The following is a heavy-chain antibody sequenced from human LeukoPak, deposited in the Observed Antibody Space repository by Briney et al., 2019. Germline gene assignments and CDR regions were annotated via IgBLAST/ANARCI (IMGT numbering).Heavy chain of an antibody. D-gene: IGHD3-22*01. V-gene: IGHV5-51*01. CDR2: IYPGDSDI. CDR3: ARDTFRAYDSSGYAY. CDR1: GYSFADYW. Sequence: GESLKISCQGSGYSFADYWIGWVRPMPGKGLEWLGIIYPGDSDIRYSPSFQGQVTISADKSIRAAYLQWSSLKASDTAMYYCARDTFRAYDSSGYAYWGQGTLLTASS. J-gene: IGHJ4*02.